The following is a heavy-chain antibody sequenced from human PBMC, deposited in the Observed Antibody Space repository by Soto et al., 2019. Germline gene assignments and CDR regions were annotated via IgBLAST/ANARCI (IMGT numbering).Heavy chain of an antibody. CDR3: AAFATTGDAFDI. CDR2: IVVGSGNT. V-gene: IGHV1-58*01. CDR1: VFTFRRSV. Sequence: SVKLSCKASVFTFRRSVVQWVRQARGQRLEWIGWIVVGSGNTNYAQKFQERVTITRDMSTTTAYMELSSLRSEDTAVYYCAAFATTGDAFDIWGQGTMVTVSS. J-gene: IGHJ3*02. D-gene: IGHD4-17*01.